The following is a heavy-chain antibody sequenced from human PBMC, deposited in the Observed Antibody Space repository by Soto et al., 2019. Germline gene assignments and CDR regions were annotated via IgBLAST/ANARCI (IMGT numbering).Heavy chain of an antibody. J-gene: IGHJ4*01. CDR1: GGSINSYW. V-gene: IGHV4-4*07. Sequence: SETLSLTCSVSGGSINSYWWSWIRQPAGKGLEWIGRVYSSGTTDYNPSLNSRATMSVETSKNQFSLKLSSVTAADTAVYYCARDIGSFAYGEGYWGQGTPVTVSS. CDR2: VYSSGTT. CDR3: ARDIGSFAYGEGY. D-gene: IGHD3-10*01.